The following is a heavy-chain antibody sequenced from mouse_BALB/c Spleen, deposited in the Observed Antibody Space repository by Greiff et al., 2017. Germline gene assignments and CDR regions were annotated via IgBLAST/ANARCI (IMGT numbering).Heavy chain of an antibody. D-gene: IGHD2-10*02. CDR2: INPYNDGT. Sequence: VQLKQSGPELVKPGASVKMSCKASGYTFTSYVMHWVKQKPGQGLEWTGYINPYNDGTKYNEKFKGKATLTSDKSSSTAYMELSSLTSEDSAVYYCARSLYGNYEAYWGQGTLVTVSA. J-gene: IGHJ3*01. CDR1: GYTFTSYV. V-gene: IGHV1-14*01. CDR3: ARSLYGNYEAY.